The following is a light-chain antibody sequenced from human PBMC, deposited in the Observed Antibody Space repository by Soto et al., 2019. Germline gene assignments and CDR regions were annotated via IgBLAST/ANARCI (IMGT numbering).Light chain of an antibody. J-gene: IGKJ2*01. Sequence: EIVLTQSPGTLSLSPGERATLSCRASQSGSSRYLAWHQQKPGQAPRLLIYGASSRATGIPDRFSGSGSGTAFTLTIDRVEPEDSAVYYCQQYDEPLLAYTYGQGTKVDIK. CDR2: GAS. CDR1: QSGSSRY. V-gene: IGKV3-20*01. CDR3: QQYDEPLLAYT.